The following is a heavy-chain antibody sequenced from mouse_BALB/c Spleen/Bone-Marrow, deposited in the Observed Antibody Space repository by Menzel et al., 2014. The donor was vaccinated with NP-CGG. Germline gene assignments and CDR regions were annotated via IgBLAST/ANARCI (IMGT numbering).Heavy chain of an antibody. D-gene: IGHD2-4*01. V-gene: IGHV2-6-7*01. CDR1: GFSLTGYG. CDR3: ARDSFLITRALDY. Sequence: VKLVESGPGLVAPSQSLSITCTVSGFSLTGYGVSWVRQPPGKGLEWLGMIWGDGSTDYNSALKSRLSITKNNSKSQVFLKMSSLQTDDTARYYCARDSFLITRALDYWGQGTSVTVSS. J-gene: IGHJ4*01. CDR2: IWGDGST.